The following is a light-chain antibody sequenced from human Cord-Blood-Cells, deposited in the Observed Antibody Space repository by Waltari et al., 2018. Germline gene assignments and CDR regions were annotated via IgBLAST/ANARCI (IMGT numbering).Light chain of an antibody. CDR2: DAS. CDR3: QQYNSYGFT. V-gene: IGKV1-5*01. CDR1: QSISSW. Sequence: DIQTTQSPSTLSAYVGARFTITCRASQSISSWLAWYQQKPGKAPKLLIYDASSLESGVPSRFSGSGSGTEFTLTISSLQPDDCATYYCQQYNSYGFTFGPGTKVDIK. J-gene: IGKJ3*01.